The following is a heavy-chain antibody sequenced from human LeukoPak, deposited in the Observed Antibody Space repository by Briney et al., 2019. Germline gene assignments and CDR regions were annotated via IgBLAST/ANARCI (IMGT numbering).Heavy chain of an antibody. CDR2: IDIDGSTT. Sequence: PGGSLRLSCAASGFNFSSFWMHWVRQAPGQGLVWVARIDIDGSTTTYVDSVKGRFTISRDNSKNMLYLDMNSLRADDTAMYFCARVGHGSSWSASWGQGTVITVSS. CDR1: GFNFSSFW. D-gene: IGHD6-13*01. CDR3: ARVGHGSSWSAS. V-gene: IGHV3-74*01. J-gene: IGHJ5*02.